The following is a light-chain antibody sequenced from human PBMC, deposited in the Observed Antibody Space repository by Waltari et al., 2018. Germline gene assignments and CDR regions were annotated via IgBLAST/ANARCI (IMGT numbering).Light chain of an antibody. V-gene: IGKV6-21*01. J-gene: IGKJ5*01. Sequence: EVVLTQSPDFQSVTPKEKVTITCRASQNIFTSLHWYQQKPGQSQKLLITDVSQSFSGVPSRFSGSGSGTDFTLTLNCLEAEDAATYYCHQSRTFPITFGQGTRLEIK. CDR2: DVS. CDR3: HQSRTFPIT. CDR1: QNIFTS.